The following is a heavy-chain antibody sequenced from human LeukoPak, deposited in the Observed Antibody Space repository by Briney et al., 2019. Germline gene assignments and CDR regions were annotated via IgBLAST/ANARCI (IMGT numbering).Heavy chain of an antibody. CDR2: IWNDGSDK. J-gene: IGHJ4*02. Sequence: GGSLRLSCAASGFTFSSYGMHWARQAPGKGLEWVAVIWNDGSDKYYADSVKGRFTISRDNSKNTLYLQMNSLRAEDTAVYYCAKPTRGSGSFLIDFWGQGTLVTVS. V-gene: IGHV3-33*06. CDR1: GFTFSSYG. D-gene: IGHD1-26*01. CDR3: AKPTRGSGSFLIDF.